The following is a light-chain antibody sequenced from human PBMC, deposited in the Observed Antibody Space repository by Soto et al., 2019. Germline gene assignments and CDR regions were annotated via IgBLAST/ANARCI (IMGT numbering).Light chain of an antibody. CDR1: SSNIGSNT. CDR2: SNN. CDR3: ATWDDRLNGYV. V-gene: IGLV1-44*01. J-gene: IGLJ1*01. Sequence: QSVLTRPPSASGTPGQRVTISCSGSSSNIGSNTVNWYQQFPGTAPKLLIYSNNQRPSGVPDRFSDSKSGTSASLAISGLQSEDEAHYYCATWDDRLNGYVFGTGTKVTVL.